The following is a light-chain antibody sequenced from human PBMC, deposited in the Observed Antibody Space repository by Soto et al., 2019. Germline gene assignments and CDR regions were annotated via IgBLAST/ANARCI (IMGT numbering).Light chain of an antibody. CDR3: QQYNNWPPWT. CDR2: AAS. J-gene: IGKJ1*01. V-gene: IGKV3-15*01. Sequence: EIVMTQSPATLSVSPGERATLSCRASQSVGGNLAWYQQKPGQAPRLLIYAASTRATGIPARFSGSGSGTVFTLTISSLQSEDFAVYSCQQYNNWPPWTFGQGTKVDIK. CDR1: QSVGGN.